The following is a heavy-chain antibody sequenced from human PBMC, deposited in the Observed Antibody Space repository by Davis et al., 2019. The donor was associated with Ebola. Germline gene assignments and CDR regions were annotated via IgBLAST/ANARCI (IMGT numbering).Heavy chain of an antibody. D-gene: IGHD5-18*01. Sequence: PSETLSLTCAVYGGSFSGYYWNWIRQSPGKGLEWIGEIHQSGSTNYNPSLKSRVTMSMDSSKNQFSLKLNSLTAADTAVYYCARGAPLQLWRYSYYYMDVWGIGATVTVSS. V-gene: IGHV4-34*01. CDR2: IHQSGST. CDR1: GGSFSGYY. CDR3: ARGAPLQLWRYSYYYMDV. J-gene: IGHJ6*03.